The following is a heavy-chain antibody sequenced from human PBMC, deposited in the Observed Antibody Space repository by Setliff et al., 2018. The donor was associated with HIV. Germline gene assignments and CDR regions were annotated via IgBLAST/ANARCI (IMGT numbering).Heavy chain of an antibody. J-gene: IGHJ6*02. Sequence: SGPTLVNPTETLTLTCTVSGFSLSNARMGVSWIRQPPGKALEWLAHIFSNDEKSYSTSLKSSLTISKDTSKSQVVITMTNMDPVDTATYYCARTIRYFDWLRTFDYYGMDVWGQGTTVTVSS. D-gene: IGHD3-9*01. CDR2: IFSNDEK. CDR1: GFSLSNARMG. V-gene: IGHV2-26*01. CDR3: ARTIRYFDWLRTFDYYGMDV.